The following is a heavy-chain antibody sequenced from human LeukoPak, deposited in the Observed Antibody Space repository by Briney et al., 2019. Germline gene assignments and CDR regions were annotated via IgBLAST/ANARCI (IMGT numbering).Heavy chain of an antibody. CDR1: VFTINIYC. D-gene: IGHD1-1*01. J-gene: IGHJ4*02. Sequence: PGGSLRLSCVASVFTINIYCMSWVRQAPGKGLEGGANISPDGSAKYYVDSVKGRFTISRDNAKNSLDLQMNSLRAEDTAIYYCARNGRAWPYWGQGSLVTVSS. V-gene: IGHV3-7*01. CDR3: ARNGRAWPY. CDR2: ISPDGSAK.